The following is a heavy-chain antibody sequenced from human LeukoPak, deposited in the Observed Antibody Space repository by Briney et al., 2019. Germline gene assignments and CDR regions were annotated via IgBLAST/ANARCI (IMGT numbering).Heavy chain of an antibody. Sequence: PSETLSLTCAVSGYSISSGYYWGWIRQPPGKGLEWIGSIYHSGSTYYNPSLKSRVTISVDTSKNQFSLKLSYVTAADTAVYYCARWVGATTRYFDYWGQGTLVTVSS. CDR3: ARWVGATTRYFDY. CDR2: IYHSGST. J-gene: IGHJ4*02. V-gene: IGHV4-38-2*01. CDR1: GYSISSGYY. D-gene: IGHD1-26*01.